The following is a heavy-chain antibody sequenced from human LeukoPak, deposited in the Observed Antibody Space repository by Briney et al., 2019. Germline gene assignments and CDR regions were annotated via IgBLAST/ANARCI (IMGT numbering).Heavy chain of an antibody. Sequence: GASLKISFKGSGYRFTSYWIGWVRRMPGKGLEWMGIIYPGDSDTRFSPSFQGQVTISADKSISTAYLQWSSLKASDTAMYYCARDYSSGVAHWGQGTLVTVSS. CDR2: IYPGDSDT. J-gene: IGHJ4*02. D-gene: IGHD4-11*01. CDR1: GYRFTSYW. V-gene: IGHV5-51*01. CDR3: ARDYSSGVAH.